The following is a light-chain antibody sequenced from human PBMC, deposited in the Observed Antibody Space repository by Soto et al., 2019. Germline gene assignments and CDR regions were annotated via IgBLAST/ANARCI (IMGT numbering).Light chain of an antibody. CDR2: DVS. Sequence: QSALTRPASVSGSPGQSITISCTGTSSDVGGYNYVSWYQQHPGKAPKLMIYDVSNRPSGVSNRFSGSKSGNTASLTISGLQAEDEADYYCSSYTSSSFGVFGGGTKLTVL. CDR1: SSDVGGYNY. J-gene: IGLJ3*02. CDR3: SSYTSSSFGV. V-gene: IGLV2-14*01.